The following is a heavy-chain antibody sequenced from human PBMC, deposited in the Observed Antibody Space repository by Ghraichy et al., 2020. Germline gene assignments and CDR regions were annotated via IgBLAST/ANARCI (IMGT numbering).Heavy chain of an antibody. CDR2: ISSSGGST. D-gene: IGHD6-6*01. V-gene: IGHV3-23*01. CDR1: GFTFRSYA. J-gene: IGHJ4*02. Sequence: GGSLRLSCAASGFTFRSYAMSWVRQSPGRGLEWVSGISSSGGSTYYADSVKGRFTISRDNSKNTLYLQMNSLRAEDTAVYYCAKFAAVGDSTSFFGCWGQGTLVSVSS. CDR3: AKFAAVGDSTSFFGC.